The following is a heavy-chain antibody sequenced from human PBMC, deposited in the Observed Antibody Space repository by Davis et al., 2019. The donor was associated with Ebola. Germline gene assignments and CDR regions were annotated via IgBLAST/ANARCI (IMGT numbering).Heavy chain of an antibody. D-gene: IGHD3-22*01. CDR2: IWYDGSNK. J-gene: IGHJ4*02. V-gene: IGHV3-33*08. Sequence: GESLKISCAASGFTFSSYGMHWVRQAPGKGLEWVAVIWYDGSNKYYADSVKGRFTISRDNSKNTLYLQMNSLRAEDTAVYYCARVMSYYDSSGTDYWGQGTLVTVSS. CDR3: ARVMSYYDSSGTDY. CDR1: GFTFSSYG.